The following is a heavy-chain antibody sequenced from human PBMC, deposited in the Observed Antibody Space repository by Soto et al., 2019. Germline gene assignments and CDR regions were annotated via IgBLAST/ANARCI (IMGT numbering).Heavy chain of an antibody. CDR3: ARGGIVVVPAAIKANWFDP. D-gene: IGHD2-2*02. V-gene: IGHV1-69*01. CDR1: GGTFSSYA. J-gene: IGHJ5*02. CDR2: IIPIFGTA. Sequence: QVQLVQSGAEVKKPGSSVKVSCKASGGTFSSYAISWVRQAPGQGLEWMGGIIPIFGTANYAQKFQGRVTITADESTSTAYMELSGLRSEDTAVYYCARGGIVVVPAAIKANWFDPWGQGTLVTVSS.